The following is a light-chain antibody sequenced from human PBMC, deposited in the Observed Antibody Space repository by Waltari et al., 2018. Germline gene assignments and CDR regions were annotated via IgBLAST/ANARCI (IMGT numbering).Light chain of an antibody. V-gene: IGLV2-14*01. CDR3: DSYTSTSSLPYV. CDR2: EVN. J-gene: IGLJ1*01. Sequence: QSALTQPASVSGSPGQSITISCIGTSSDVGGYKYVSWYQQYPGKAPKRIIYEVNNRPAGVSNGFSGSKSGNTAALTISGLQPEDEAAYFCDSYTSTSSLPYVFGTGTKVTVL. CDR1: SSDVGGYKY.